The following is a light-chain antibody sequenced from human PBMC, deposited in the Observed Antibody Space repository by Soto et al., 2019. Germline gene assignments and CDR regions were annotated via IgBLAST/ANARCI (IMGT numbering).Light chain of an antibody. J-gene: IGKJ3*01. V-gene: IGKV1-39*01. Sequence: DIPMTQSPSSLSASVGDRVTITCRASQSISSYLNWYQQKPGKAPKLLIYAASSLQSGVPSRFSGSGSGTDFTLTISSLQPEEFATYYCQQSYSTPTFGPGTKVDIK. CDR3: QQSYSTPT. CDR2: AAS. CDR1: QSISSY.